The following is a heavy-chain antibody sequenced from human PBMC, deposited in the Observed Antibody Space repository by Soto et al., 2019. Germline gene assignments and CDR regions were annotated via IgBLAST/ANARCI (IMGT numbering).Heavy chain of an antibody. Sequence: QVQLQESGPGLVKPSETLSLSCGVSGGSISQYYWSWIRQPAGKGLEWIGRIYSGGSTNYNPSLERRVTMSVGTSKNQFSLKLSFVTAADTAVYYCARGPGGFGDFSLDYWGQGTLVTVSS. J-gene: IGHJ4*02. CDR2: IYSGGST. CDR3: ARGPGGFGDFSLDY. V-gene: IGHV4-4*07. D-gene: IGHD3-10*01. CDR1: GGSISQYY.